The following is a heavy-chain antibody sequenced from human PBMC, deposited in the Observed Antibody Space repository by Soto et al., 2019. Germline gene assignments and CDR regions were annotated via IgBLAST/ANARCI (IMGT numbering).Heavy chain of an antibody. D-gene: IGHD6-13*01. V-gene: IGHV3-33*01. CDR1: GFTFSSYG. Sequence: QVQLVESGGGVVQPGRSLRLSCAASGFTFSSYGMHWVRQAPGKGLEWVAVIWYDGSNKYYADSVKGRFTISRDNSKNTLYLQMNSLRAEDTAVYYCARESSSWTPKYYGMDVWGQGTTVTVSS. J-gene: IGHJ6*02. CDR2: IWYDGSNK. CDR3: ARESSSWTPKYYGMDV.